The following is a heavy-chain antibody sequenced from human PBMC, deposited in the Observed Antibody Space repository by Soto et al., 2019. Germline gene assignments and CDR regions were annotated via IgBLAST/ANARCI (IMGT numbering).Heavy chain of an antibody. D-gene: IGHD3-10*01. Sequence: SETLSLTCTVSSGSISTYYWSWIRQPPGKGLEWIGYIYYSGSTNYNPSLKSRVTISVDTSKNQFSLKLSSVTAADTAVYYCARDSVFDYWGQGTLVTVSS. CDR3: ARDSVFDY. J-gene: IGHJ4*02. CDR1: SGSISTYY. CDR2: IYYSGST. V-gene: IGHV4-59*01.